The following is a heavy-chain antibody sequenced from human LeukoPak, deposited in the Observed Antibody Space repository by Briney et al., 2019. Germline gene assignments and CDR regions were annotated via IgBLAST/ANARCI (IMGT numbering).Heavy chain of an antibody. CDR3: AVETSQWRNVY. V-gene: IGHV3-53*01. J-gene: IGHJ4*02. CDR1: GVTVSSNY. D-gene: IGHD2-8*01. Sequence: GGSLRLSCAASGVTVSSNYMSWIRQAPGKGLEGGAVSYICGSTYYADSGKGRVTISRDHYNNTLFLQMNSLRAEDTAVYFCAVETSQWRNVYRGQGTLVTVSS. CDR2: SYICGST.